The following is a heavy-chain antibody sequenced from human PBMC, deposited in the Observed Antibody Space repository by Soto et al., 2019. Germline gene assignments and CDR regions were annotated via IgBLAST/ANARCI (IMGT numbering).Heavy chain of an antibody. J-gene: IGHJ4*02. CDR1: GGSVSVGDYY. D-gene: IGHD3-10*01. Sequence: QVQLQESGPGLVKPSETLSLTCSVSGGSVSVGDYYWSWIRQPPGKGLEWIGNIFYNGNTNYNPSLKSRATVSSEPAKDQFSLTLTSVTASDTAVYYCARDYGEPYQAFFDSWGQGILVTVAS. CDR3: ARDYGEPYQAFFDS. CDR2: IFYNGNT. V-gene: IGHV4-61*08.